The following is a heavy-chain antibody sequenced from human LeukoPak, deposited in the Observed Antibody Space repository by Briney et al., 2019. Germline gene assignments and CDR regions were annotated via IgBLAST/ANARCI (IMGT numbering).Heavy chain of an antibody. CDR3: AKESVAYRTDSHYYYYGMDV. J-gene: IGHJ6*02. V-gene: IGHV3-30*18. D-gene: IGHD3-16*01. Sequence: PGGSLRLSCAASGFTFSSYGMHWVRQAPGKGVEWVAVISYDGSNKYYADSVKGRFTISRDNSKNTLYLQMNSLRAEDTAVYYCAKESVAYRTDSHYYYYGMDVWGQGTTVTVSS. CDR1: GFTFSSYG. CDR2: ISYDGSNK.